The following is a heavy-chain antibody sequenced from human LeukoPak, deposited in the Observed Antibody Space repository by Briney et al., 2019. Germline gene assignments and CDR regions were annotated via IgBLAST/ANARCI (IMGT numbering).Heavy chain of an antibody. D-gene: IGHD3-22*01. J-gene: IGHJ3*02. CDR2: INQDGSGK. CDR3: AREVVRNSNDI. Sequence: GGSLRLSCAASGFIFSSYWTSWVRQAPGKGLEWVANINQDGSGKYHVDSVKGRFAISRDNAKNSLYLQMNSLRAEDTAVYYCAREVVRNSNDIWGQGTMVTVSS. CDR1: GFIFSSYW. V-gene: IGHV3-7*01.